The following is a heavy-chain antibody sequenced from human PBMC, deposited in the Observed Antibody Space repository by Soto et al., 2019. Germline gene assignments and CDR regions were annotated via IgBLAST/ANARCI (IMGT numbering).Heavy chain of an antibody. J-gene: IGHJ4*02. V-gene: IGHV3-23*01. CDR1: GFTFSSYA. Sequence: VGSLRLSCAASGFTFSSYAMSWVRQAPGKGLEWVSAISGSGGSTYYADSVKGRFTISRDNSKNTLYLQMNSLRAEDTAVYYCAKGVVVVAATRVSNWGQGTLVTVSS. CDR2: ISGSGGST. D-gene: IGHD2-15*01. CDR3: AKGVVVVAATRVSN.